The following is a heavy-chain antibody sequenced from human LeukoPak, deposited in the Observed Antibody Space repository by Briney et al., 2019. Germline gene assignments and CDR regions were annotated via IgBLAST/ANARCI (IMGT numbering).Heavy chain of an antibody. Sequence: GGSLRLSCAASGFNVSNNYMNWVRQAPGKGLEWVSVIFSSGPTYYADSVKGRFTISRDTSKNALYLQMNSLGAEDTAVYYCAISGLGFGEFRGLDYWGQGTLVTVSS. J-gene: IGHJ4*02. D-gene: IGHD3-10*01. V-gene: IGHV3-53*01. CDR1: GFNVSNNY. CDR3: AISGLGFGEFRGLDY. CDR2: IFSSGPT.